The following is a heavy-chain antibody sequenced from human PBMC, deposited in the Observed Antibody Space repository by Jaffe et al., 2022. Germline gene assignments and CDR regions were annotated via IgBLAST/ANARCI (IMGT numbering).Heavy chain of an antibody. CDR2: ISGSGGST. D-gene: IGHD5-12*01. CDR3: AKGLRWLRNPMEGDAFDI. CDR1: GFTFSSYA. J-gene: IGHJ3*02. V-gene: IGHV3-23*01. Sequence: EVQLLESGGGLVQPGGSLRLSCAASGFTFSSYAMSWVRQAPGKGLEWVSAISGSGGSTYYADSVKGRFTISRDNSKNTLYLQMNSLRAEDTAVYYCAKGLRWLRNPMEGDAFDIWGQGTMVTVSS.